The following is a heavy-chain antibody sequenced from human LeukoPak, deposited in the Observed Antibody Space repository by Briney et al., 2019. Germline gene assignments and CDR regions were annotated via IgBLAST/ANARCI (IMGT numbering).Heavy chain of an antibody. D-gene: IGHD6-13*01. J-gene: IGHJ1*01. CDR2: IYSGGST. CDR1: GFTVSSNY. CDR3: ARDLTGEQQLVTQH. Sequence: RESLLLSCVASGFTVSSNYKSWGRPAARKGLDWALVIYSGGSTYYADSVKGRFTISRDNSKNKLYLQMNRLRAEDTAVYYCARDLTGEQQLVTQHWGQGTLVTVSS. V-gene: IGHV3-53*01.